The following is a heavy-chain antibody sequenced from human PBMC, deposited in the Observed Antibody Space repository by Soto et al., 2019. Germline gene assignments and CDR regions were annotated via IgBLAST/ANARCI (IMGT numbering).Heavy chain of an antibody. Sequence: PSQTLSLTCGISGDSVSSNSAAWNWIRQSPSRGLEWLGRTYYRSKWYNDYAVSVKSRITINPDTSKNQFSLQLNSVTPEDTAVYYCARDLLRSIVVVPAAITTVVYYYYGMDAWGQGTTATVSS. J-gene: IGHJ6*02. CDR3: ARDLLRSIVVVPAAITTVVYYYYGMDA. D-gene: IGHD2-2*02. CDR1: GDSVSSNSAA. V-gene: IGHV6-1*01. CDR2: TYYRSKWYN.